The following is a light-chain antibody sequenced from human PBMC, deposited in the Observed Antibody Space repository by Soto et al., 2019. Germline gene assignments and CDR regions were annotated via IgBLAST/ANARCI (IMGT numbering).Light chain of an antibody. CDR3: SSYTSSSILV. CDR1: SSDVGGYNY. Sequence: QSALTQPASVSGSPGQSITLSCTGSSSDVGGYNYVSWYQQHPGKAPKLMIYEVINRPSGISYRFSGSKSGNTASLTLSGLQADDEADYYCSSYTSSSILVFGGGTKLTVL. V-gene: IGLV2-14*01. CDR2: EVI. J-gene: IGLJ2*01.